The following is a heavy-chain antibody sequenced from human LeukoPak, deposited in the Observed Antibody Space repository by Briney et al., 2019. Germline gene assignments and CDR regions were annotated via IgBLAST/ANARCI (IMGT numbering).Heavy chain of an antibody. CDR2: INSDGSST. CDR3: VYSGNYRFDY. V-gene: IGHV3-74*01. D-gene: IGHD1-26*01. Sequence: PGGSLRLSCAASGFTFSSYWMHWVRQAPGKGLVWVSRINSDGSSTSYADSVQGRFTISRDNAKNTLYLQMNSLRAEDTAVYYCVYSGNYRFDYWGQGTLVTVSS. CDR1: GFTFSSYW. J-gene: IGHJ4*02.